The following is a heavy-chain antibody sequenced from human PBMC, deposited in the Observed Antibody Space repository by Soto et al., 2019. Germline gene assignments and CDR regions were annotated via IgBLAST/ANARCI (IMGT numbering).Heavy chain of an antibody. V-gene: IGHV1-3*01. CDR1: GYTFTSYA. J-gene: IGHJ4*02. D-gene: IGHD2-2*01. CDR2: INAGNGNT. CDR3: ARSGYCSSTSCNRDFNY. Sequence: ASVKVSCKASGYTFTSYAMHWVRQAPGQRLEWMGWINAGNGNTKYSQKFQGRVTITRDTSASTAYMELSSLRSEDTAVYYCARSGYCSSTSCNRDFNYWGQGTLVTVSS.